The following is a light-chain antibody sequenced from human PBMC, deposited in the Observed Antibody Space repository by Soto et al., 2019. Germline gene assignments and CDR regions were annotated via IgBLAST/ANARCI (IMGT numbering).Light chain of an antibody. Sequence: IQMTQSPSTLSASVGDTVTITCRASQTISVSLAWYRQKPGKAPNLLIYDASTLQEEVPSRFSGSGSGTEFTLTVTRLQPDYFATYFCQQYDKYSTFGHGTKVDVK. CDR1: QTISVS. CDR2: DAS. CDR3: QQYDKYST. J-gene: IGKJ1*01. V-gene: IGKV1-5*01.